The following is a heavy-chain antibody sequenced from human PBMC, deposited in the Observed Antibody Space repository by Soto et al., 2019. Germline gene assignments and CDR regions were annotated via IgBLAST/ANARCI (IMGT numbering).Heavy chain of an antibody. CDR3: SRGSFSGGSTYAGAH. D-gene: IGHD2-15*01. CDR2: IRNKANSYTT. CDR1: GFTFSDYY. V-gene: IGHV3-72*01. Sequence: PGGSLRLSCAASGFTFSDYYMDWVRQAPGKGLEWVGRIRNKANSYTTEYAASVKGRFSISRDDSKKSLYLQMNSLKSEDTAVYYCSRGSFSGGSTYAGAHWG. J-gene: IGHJ1*01.